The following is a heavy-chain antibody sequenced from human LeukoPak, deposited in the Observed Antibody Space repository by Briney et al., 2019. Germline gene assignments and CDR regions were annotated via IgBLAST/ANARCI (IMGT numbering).Heavy chain of an antibody. CDR2: INHSGST. D-gene: IGHD3-22*01. J-gene: IGHJ4*02. CDR3: ARGLDYDSSGYIDY. CDR1: GGSFSGYY. Sequence: SETLSLTCAVYGGSFSGYYWSWIRQPPGKGLEWIGEINHSGSTNYNPSLKSRVTISVDTPKNQFSLKLSSVTAADTAVYYCARGLDYDSSGYIDYWGQGTLVTVSP. V-gene: IGHV4-34*01.